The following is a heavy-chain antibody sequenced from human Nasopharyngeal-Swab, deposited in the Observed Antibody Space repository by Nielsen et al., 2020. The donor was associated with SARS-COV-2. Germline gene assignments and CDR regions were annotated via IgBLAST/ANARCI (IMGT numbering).Heavy chain of an antibody. J-gene: IGHJ4*02. V-gene: IGHV1-46*01. D-gene: IGHD1-26*01. Sequence: ASVKVSCKSSGYTFTSYYMHWVRQAPGQGLEWMGIINPSGGSTSYAQKFQGRVTMTRDTYTSPFYMELSSLRSEDTAVYYCASWLSGSYLDWGQGTLVTVSS. CDR1: GYTFTSYY. CDR3: ASWLSGSYLD. CDR2: INPSGGST.